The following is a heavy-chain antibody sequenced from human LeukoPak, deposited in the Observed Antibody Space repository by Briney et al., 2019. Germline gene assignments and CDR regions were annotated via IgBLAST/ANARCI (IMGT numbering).Heavy chain of an antibody. J-gene: IGHJ4*02. CDR3: AQDRAVAGKEGYYFDY. D-gene: IGHD6-19*01. Sequence: GGSLRLSCAASGFTFSSYGMQWIRQAPGKGLEWVAFIRYDGSNKYYADSVKGRFTISRDNSKNTLYLQMNSLRAEDTAVYYCAQDRAVAGKEGYYFDYWGQGTLVTVSS. CDR2: IRYDGSNK. V-gene: IGHV3-30*02. CDR1: GFTFSSYG.